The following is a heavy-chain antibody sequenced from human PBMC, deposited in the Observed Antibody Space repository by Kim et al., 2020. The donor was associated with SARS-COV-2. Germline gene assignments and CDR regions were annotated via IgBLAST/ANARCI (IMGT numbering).Heavy chain of an antibody. V-gene: IGHV3-72*01. CDR3: ARGYRSFDS. D-gene: IGHD4-4*01. CDR2: T. J-gene: IGHJ4*02. Sequence: TEYAASLKGRFTISRDESKNSLYLQMNSLRAEDTAVYYCARGYRSFDSWGQGTLVTVSS.